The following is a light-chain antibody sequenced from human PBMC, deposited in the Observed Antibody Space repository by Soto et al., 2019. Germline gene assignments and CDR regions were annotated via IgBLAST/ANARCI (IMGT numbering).Light chain of an antibody. CDR2: EVS. J-gene: IGLJ2*01. V-gene: IGLV2-8*01. CDR1: INDVGGYNY. Sequence: QSALTQPPSASGSPGQSVTISCTGTINDVGGYNYVSWYQQYPGKAPKLMIYEVSKRPSGVPDRFSGSKSGNTASLTVSGLQAEDEADYYCSSYAGSNNLGFGGGTKLTVL. CDR3: SSYAGSNNLG.